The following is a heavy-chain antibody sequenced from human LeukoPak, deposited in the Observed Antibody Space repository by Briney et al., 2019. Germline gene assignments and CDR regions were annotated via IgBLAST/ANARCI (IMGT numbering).Heavy chain of an antibody. D-gene: IGHD3-3*01. CDR1: GYTFTNYG. J-gene: IGHJ4*02. CDR3: AREIFDSTSGISQGFDY. V-gene: IGHV1-18*01. CDR2: ISGYQGST. Sequence: ASVTVSCKASGYTFTNYGITWVRQAPGQGLEWMGWISGYQGSTKYAQNFQGRVTMTIDTSTTTAYMELSRLRSGDTAVYFCAREIFDSTSGISQGFDYWGQGTLVTVSS.